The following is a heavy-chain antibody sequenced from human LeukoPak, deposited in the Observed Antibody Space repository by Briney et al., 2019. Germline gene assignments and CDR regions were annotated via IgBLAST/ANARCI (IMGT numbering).Heavy chain of an antibody. J-gene: IGHJ4*02. CDR2: IIPIFGTA. D-gene: IGHD1-1*01. Sequence: SVKVSCKASGGTFSSYAISWVRQAPGQGLEWMGGIIPIFGTANYAQKFQGRVTITADESTSTAYMELSSLRSEDTAVYFCARDPHQGTPGDWGQGTLITVSS. CDR1: GGTFSSYA. V-gene: IGHV1-69*13. CDR3: ARDPHQGTPGD.